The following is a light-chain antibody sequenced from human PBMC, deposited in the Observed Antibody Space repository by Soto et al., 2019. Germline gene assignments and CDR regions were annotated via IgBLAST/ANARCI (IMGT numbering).Light chain of an antibody. CDR2: GAS. CDR1: QSVSSSY. Sequence: EIVLTQSPGTLSLSPGERATLSCRASQSVSSSYLAWYQQKPGQAPRHLIYGASSRATGIPDRFSGSGSGTAFTLTISRLEPEDFAVYYCQQYGSSPTWTFGQGTKVEIK. J-gene: IGKJ1*01. V-gene: IGKV3-20*01. CDR3: QQYGSSPTWT.